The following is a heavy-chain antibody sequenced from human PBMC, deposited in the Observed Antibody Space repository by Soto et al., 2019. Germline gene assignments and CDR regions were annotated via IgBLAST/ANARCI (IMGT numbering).Heavy chain of an antibody. D-gene: IGHD3-9*01. CDR3: ARAHYDILTGSLYSFDY. CDR1: GGSISSGGYS. Sequence: SETLSLTCAVSGGSISSGGYSWSWIRQPPGKGLEWIGYIYHSGSTYYNPSLKSRVTISVDRSKNQFSLKLSSVTAADTAVYYCARAHYDILTGSLYSFDYWGQGTLVTVSS. J-gene: IGHJ4*02. CDR2: IYHSGST. V-gene: IGHV4-30-2*01.